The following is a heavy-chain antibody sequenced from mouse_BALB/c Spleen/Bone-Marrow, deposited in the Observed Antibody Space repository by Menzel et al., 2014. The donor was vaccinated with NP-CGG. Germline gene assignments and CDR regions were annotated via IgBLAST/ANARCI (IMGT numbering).Heavy chain of an antibody. Sequence: EVKLMESGPGLVKPSQSLSLTCSVTGYSITSSYFWNWIRQFPGNKLEWMGYISFDGTNNYKPSLKNRITITRDTSKNQFSRKFSSVTTEDTATFYGARTYYRYGAYYFDTWSQGTTPAISS. V-gene: IGHV3-6*02. CDR2: ISFDGTN. J-gene: IGHJ2*01. D-gene: IGHD2-14*01. CDR3: ARTYYRYGAYYFDT. CDR1: GYSITSSYF.